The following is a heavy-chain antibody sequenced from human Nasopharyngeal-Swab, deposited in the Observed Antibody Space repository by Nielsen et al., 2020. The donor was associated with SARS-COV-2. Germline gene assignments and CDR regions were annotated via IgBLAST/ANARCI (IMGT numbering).Heavy chain of an antibody. CDR2: ISYDGSNK. D-gene: IGHD3-10*01. V-gene: IGHV3-30-3*01. CDR3: ARGPGDGMDV. Sequence: PGKGLEWVAVISYDGSNKYYADSVKGRFTITRDNSKNTLYLQMNSLRAEDTAVYYCARGPGDGMDVWGQGTTVTVSS. J-gene: IGHJ6*02.